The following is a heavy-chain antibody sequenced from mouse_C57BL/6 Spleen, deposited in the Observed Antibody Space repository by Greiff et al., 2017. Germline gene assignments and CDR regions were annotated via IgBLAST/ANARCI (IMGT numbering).Heavy chain of an antibody. J-gene: IGHJ2*01. CDR1: GYTFTSYW. V-gene: IGHV1-50*01. CDR2: IDPSDSYT. CDR3: ARSKLDY. Sequence: QVQLQQSGAELVKPGASVKLSCKASGYTFTSYWMQWVKQRPGQGLEWIGEIDPSDSYTNYNQKFKGKATLTVDTSSSTAYMQLSSLTSEDSAVYYCARSKLDYWGQGTTLTVSS.